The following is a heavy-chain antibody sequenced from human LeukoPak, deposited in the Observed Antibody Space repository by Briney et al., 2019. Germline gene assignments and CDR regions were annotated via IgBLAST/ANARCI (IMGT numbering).Heavy chain of an antibody. CDR1: GYTFNGYY. CDR3: ARDVGEYCSSVSCYASDY. D-gene: IGHD2-2*01. J-gene: IGHJ4*02. V-gene: IGHV1-2*02. CDR2: INPSSGGT. Sequence: ASVKVSCKASGYTFNGYYMHWVRQAPGQGLEWMGWINPSSGGTNYAQKFQGRVTMTRDTSISTAYMELSRLRSDDTAIYYCARDVGEYCSSVSCYASDYWGQGTLVTVSS.